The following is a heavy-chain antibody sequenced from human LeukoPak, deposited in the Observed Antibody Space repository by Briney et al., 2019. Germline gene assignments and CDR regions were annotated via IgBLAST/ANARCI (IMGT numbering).Heavy chain of an antibody. J-gene: IGHJ6*03. V-gene: IGHV1-24*01. D-gene: IGHD6-13*01. CDR2: FDPEDGET. CDR3: ARAPIYLAAAGPWYYYMDV. Sequence: ASVKVSCKVSGYTLTELSMHWVRQAPGKGLEWMGGFDPEDGETIYAQKFQGRVTITADESTSTAYMELSSLRSEDTAVYYCARAPIYLAAAGPWYYYMDVWGKGTTVTVSS. CDR1: GYTLTELS.